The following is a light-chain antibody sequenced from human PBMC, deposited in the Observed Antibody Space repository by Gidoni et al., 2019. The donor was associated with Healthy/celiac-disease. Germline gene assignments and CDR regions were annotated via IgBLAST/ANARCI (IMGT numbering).Light chain of an antibody. CDR1: QSISSW. V-gene: IGKV1-5*03. CDR3: QQYNSYSWT. CDR2: KAS. J-gene: IGKJ1*01. Sequence: DIQMTHSPSTLSASVGDRVTITCRASQSISSWLAWYQQKPGKAPKPLIYKASSLESGVPSRFSGSGSGTGFTLTISRLQPDEFATYYCQQYNSYSWTFXXXTKVEIK.